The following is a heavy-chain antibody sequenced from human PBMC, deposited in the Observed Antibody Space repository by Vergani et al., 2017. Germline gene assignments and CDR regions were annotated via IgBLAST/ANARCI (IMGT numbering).Heavy chain of an antibody. D-gene: IGHD5-24*01. CDR3: GRGSDNYN. CDR1: GFTFRSHA. Sequence: EVQLLQSEGAVVQPGGSLRLSCVASGFTFRSHAMSWVRQGHGQGMEWVSSIKNTGDSTHYADSVKGRFTISRDNSKNTLYLQMNSLGVEDTAVYYCGRGSDNYNWGQGTLVTVSS. CDR2: IKNTGDST. J-gene: IGHJ4*02. V-gene: IGHV3-23*01.